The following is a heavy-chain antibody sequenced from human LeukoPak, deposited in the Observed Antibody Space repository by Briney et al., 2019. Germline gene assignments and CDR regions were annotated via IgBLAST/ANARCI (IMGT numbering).Heavy chain of an antibody. J-gene: IGHJ4*02. V-gene: IGHV1-69*13. D-gene: IGHD4-17*01. CDR2: IIPIFGIA. CDR3: ARERSPNGDYIFDY. CDR1: GGTFSSYA. Sequence: SVKVSCKASGGTFSSYAISWVRQAPGQGLEWMGGIIPIFGIANYAQKFQGRVTITADESTSTAYMELSSLRSEDTAVYYCARERSPNGDYIFDYWGQGTLVTVSS.